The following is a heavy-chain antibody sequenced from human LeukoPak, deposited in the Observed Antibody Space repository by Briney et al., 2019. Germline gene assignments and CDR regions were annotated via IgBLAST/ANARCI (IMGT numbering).Heavy chain of an antibody. V-gene: IGHV3-23*01. Sequence: GGSLRLSCAASGFTFSSYGMSWVRLAPGKGLEWVSTISGSGGSTYYADSVKGRFTISRDNSKHTLYLQMNSLRAEDTAVYYCAKQANWGWGSAFDIWGQGTMVTVSS. J-gene: IGHJ3*02. CDR2: ISGSGGST. D-gene: IGHD7-27*01. CDR3: AKQANWGWGSAFDI. CDR1: GFTFSSYG.